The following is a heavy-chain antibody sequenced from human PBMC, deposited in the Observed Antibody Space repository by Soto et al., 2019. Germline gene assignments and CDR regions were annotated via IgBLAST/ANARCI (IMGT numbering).Heavy chain of an antibody. V-gene: IGHV1-18*01. CDR1: GYPFSSIG. CDR2: ISPYNRNT. CDR3: ARDLDGSGNYYTDY. Sequence: ASVKVSCKASGYPFSSIGISWVRQAPGQGLEWMRWISPYNRNTYYAQRLQGRVTMTTDTSTSTAYMELRSLRSDDTAVYFCARDLDGSGNYYTDYWGQGALVTVSS. D-gene: IGHD3-10*01. J-gene: IGHJ4*02.